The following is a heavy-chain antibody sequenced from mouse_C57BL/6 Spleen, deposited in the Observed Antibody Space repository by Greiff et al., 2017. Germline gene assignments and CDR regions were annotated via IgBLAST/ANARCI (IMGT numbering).Heavy chain of an antibody. V-gene: IGHV1-53*01. CDR1: GYTFTSSW. J-gene: IGHJ2*01. CDR2: INPSNGGT. D-gene: IGHD1-1*01. Sequence: VQLQQPGTELVKPGASVKLSCKASGYTFTSSWLHWVKQRPGQGLEWIGNINPSNGGTNYNEKLKSKATLTVDKSSSTASMLLCSLTSEDSAVYYCARSYYSVSSYVGYFDYWGQGTTLTVAS. CDR3: ARSYYSVSSYVGYFDY.